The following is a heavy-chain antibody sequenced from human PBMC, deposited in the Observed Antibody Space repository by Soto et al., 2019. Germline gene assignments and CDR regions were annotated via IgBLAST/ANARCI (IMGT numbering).Heavy chain of an antibody. V-gene: IGHV4-59*01. CDR2: IYYSGSS. CDR1: GGSISSYY. CDR3: ARVTVAAAGSFDY. J-gene: IGHJ4*02. Sequence: SETLSLTCTVSGGSISSYYWSWIRQPPGKGLEWIGYIYYSGSSNYNPALKSRVTISVDTSKNQFSLTLSSVTAAGTAVYYCARVTVAAAGSFDYWGQGTLVTVSS. D-gene: IGHD6-13*01.